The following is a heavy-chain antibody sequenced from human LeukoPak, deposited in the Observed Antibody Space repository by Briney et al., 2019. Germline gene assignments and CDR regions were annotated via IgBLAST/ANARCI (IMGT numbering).Heavy chain of an antibody. V-gene: IGHV4-34*01. CDR1: GGSFSGYY. D-gene: IGHD3-22*01. CDR2: INHSGST. Sequence: SETLSLTCAVYGGSFSGYYWSWIRQPPGKGLEWIGVINHSGSTNYNPSLKSRVTISVDTSKNQFSLKLSSVTAADTAVYYCARRTRIYDSSGYYYYYFDYWGQGTLVTVSS. J-gene: IGHJ4*02. CDR3: ARRTRIYDSSGYYYYYFDY.